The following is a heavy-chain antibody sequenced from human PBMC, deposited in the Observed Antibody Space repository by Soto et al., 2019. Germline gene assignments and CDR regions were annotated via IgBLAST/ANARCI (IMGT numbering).Heavy chain of an antibody. D-gene: IGHD3-9*01. CDR3: ARGMVIDILTGLTSNWFDP. CDR2: IYYSGST. Sequence: SETLSLTCTVSGGSISSYYWSWIRQPPGKGLEWIGYIYYSGSTNYNPSLKSRVTISVDTSKNQFSLKLSSVTAADTAVYYCARGMVIDILTGLTSNWFDPWGQGTLVTVSS. CDR1: GGSISSYY. J-gene: IGHJ5*02. V-gene: IGHV4-59*08.